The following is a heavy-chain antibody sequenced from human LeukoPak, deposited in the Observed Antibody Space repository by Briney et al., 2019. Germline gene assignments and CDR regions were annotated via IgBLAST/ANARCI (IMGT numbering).Heavy chain of an antibody. Sequence: PGGSLRVSCAVSGFNFSSYWIHWVRQTPGKGLVWVSLINTDGSATTYGDSAKGRFTVSRDNDKNTLFLDMNSLRVEDTAVYYCARGTAATAGIDYWGQGTLVTVSS. CDR2: INTDGSAT. CDR1: GFNFSSYW. D-gene: IGHD6-13*01. V-gene: IGHV3-74*01. J-gene: IGHJ4*02. CDR3: ARGTAATAGIDY.